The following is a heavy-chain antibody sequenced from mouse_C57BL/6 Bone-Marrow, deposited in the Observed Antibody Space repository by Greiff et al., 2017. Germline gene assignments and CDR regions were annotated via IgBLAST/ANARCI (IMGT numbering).Heavy chain of an antibody. D-gene: IGHD2-4*01. CDR3: ARSGDYDENYYAMDY. V-gene: IGHV1-69*01. J-gene: IGHJ4*01. CDR2: IDPSDSYT. CDR1: GYTFTSYW. Sequence: QVQLQQPGAELVMPGASVKLSCKASGYTFTSYWMHWVKQRPGQGLEWIGEIDPSDSYTNYNQKFKGKSTLTVDKSASTACRQLSSLTAEDSAVYYCARSGDYDENYYAMDYWGQGTSVTVSS.